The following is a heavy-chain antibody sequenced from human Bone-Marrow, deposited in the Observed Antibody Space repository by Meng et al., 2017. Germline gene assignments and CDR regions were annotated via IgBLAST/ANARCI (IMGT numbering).Heavy chain of an antibody. D-gene: IGHD6-19*01. CDR3: AGASSGWSPPTGY. Sequence: ASVKVSCKASGYTFTGYYTHWVRQAPGQGLEWMGRINPNSGGTNYAQKFQGRVTMTRDTSISTAYMELSRLRSDDTAVYYCAGASSGWSPPTGYWGQGTLVTVSS. J-gene: IGHJ4*02. CDR2: INPNSGGT. V-gene: IGHV1-2*06. CDR1: GYTFTGYY.